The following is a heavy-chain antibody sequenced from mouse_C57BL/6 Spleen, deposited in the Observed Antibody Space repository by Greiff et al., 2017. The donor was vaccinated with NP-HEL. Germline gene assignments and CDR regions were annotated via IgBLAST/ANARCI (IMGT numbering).Heavy chain of an antibody. V-gene: IGHV1-47*01. Sequence: VQVVESGAELVKPGASVKMSCKASGYTFTTYPIEWMKQNHGKSLEWIGNFHPYNDDTKYNEKFKGKATLTVEKSSSTVYLELSRLTSDDSAVYYCARRDYDGGYFDVWGTGTTVTVSS. D-gene: IGHD2-4*01. CDR2: FHPYNDDT. CDR1: GYTFTTYP. CDR3: ARRDYDGGYFDV. J-gene: IGHJ1*03.